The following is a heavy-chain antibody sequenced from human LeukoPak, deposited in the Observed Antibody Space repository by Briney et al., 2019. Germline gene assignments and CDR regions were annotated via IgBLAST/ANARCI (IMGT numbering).Heavy chain of an antibody. V-gene: IGHV3-23*01. Sequence: GGSLRLSCAAAGFTLSSYAMSWVRQAPGKGLEWVSAISGSGGSTYYADSVKCRFTISSDNSKNTLYLQMNRLRAEDTAVYYCAKRGGCSSTSCSYYFDYWRQGTLVTVSS. CDR3: AKRGGCSSTSCSYYFDY. D-gene: IGHD2-2*01. CDR2: ISGSGGST. CDR1: GFTLSSYA. J-gene: IGHJ4*02.